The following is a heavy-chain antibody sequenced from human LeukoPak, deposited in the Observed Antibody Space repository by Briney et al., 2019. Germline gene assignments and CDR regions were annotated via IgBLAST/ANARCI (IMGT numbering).Heavy chain of an antibody. Sequence: QAGGSLRLSCAASGFTFSSYAMSWVRQAPGKGLEWVSAISGSGGSTYYADSVKGRFTISRDNSKNTLYLQMNSLRAEDTAVYYCAKAQIVVVPAATYYFVYWGQGTLVTVSS. V-gene: IGHV3-23*01. CDR2: ISGSGGST. D-gene: IGHD2-2*01. J-gene: IGHJ4*02. CDR3: AKAQIVVVPAATYYFVY. CDR1: GFTFSSYA.